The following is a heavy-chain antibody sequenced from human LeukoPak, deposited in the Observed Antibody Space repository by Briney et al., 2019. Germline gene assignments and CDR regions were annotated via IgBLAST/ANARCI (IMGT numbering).Heavy chain of an antibody. CDR3: ASWDYYDSSGYFC. J-gene: IGHJ4*02. Sequence: ASVTASCKASGYTFTGYCMHWVRQAPGQGLEWMGWINPNSGGTNYAQKFQGRVTMTRDTSISTAYMELSRLRSDDTAVYYCASWDYYDSSGYFCWGQGTLVTVSS. V-gene: IGHV1-2*02. CDR1: GYTFTGYC. CDR2: INPNSGGT. D-gene: IGHD3-22*01.